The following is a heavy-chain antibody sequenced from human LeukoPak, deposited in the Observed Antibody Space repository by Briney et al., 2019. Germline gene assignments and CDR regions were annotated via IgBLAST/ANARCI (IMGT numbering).Heavy chain of an antibody. CDR3: AREVAVAGTNAFDI. J-gene: IGHJ3*02. D-gene: IGHD6-19*01. Sequence: GASVKVSCKASGYTFTGYYMHWVRQAPGQGLEWMGWINPNSGGTNYAQKFQGRVTMTRDTSISTAYMELSRLRSDDTAVYYCAREVAVAGTNAFDIWGQGTMVTVSS. V-gene: IGHV1-2*02. CDR2: INPNSGGT. CDR1: GYTFTGYY.